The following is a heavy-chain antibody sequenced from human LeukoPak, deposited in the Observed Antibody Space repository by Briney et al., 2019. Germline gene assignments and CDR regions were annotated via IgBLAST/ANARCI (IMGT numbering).Heavy chain of an antibody. CDR1: GGSISSYY. CDR3: ARTTYYDFWSGLSSYYYYMDV. V-gene: IGHV4-59*06. Sequence: SETLSLTCTVSGGSISSYYWSWIRQPPGKGLEWIGYIYYSGSTYCNPSLKSRVTISVDTSKNQFSLKLSSVTAADTAVYYCARTTYYDFWSGLSSYYYYMDVWGKGTTVTVSS. CDR2: IYYSGST. D-gene: IGHD3-3*01. J-gene: IGHJ6*03.